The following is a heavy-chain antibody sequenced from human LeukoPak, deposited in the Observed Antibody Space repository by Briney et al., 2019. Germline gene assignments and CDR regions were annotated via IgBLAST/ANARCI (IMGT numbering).Heavy chain of an antibody. Sequence: SETLSLTCAVDGGSSRGYYWSWIRQPPGKGLEWIGEINHSGSTNYNPSLKSRVTISVDTSKNQFSLKLSSVTAADTAMYYCASRIKYSSGWSKEYFQHWGQGTLVTVSS. CDR1: GGSSRGYY. CDR2: INHSGST. CDR3: ASRIKYSSGWSKEYFQH. D-gene: IGHD6-13*01. J-gene: IGHJ1*01. V-gene: IGHV4-34*01.